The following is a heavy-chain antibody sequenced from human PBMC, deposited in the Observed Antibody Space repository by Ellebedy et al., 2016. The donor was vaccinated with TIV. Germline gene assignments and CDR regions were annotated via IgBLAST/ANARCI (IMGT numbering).Heavy chain of an antibody. J-gene: IGHJ5*02. V-gene: IGHV1-8*01. CDR3: ARAGRVLQRNCTSDTCYVWFDP. CDR1: GYTFTSYD. CDR2: MSPNNGNT. D-gene: IGHD2-2*01. Sequence: ASVKVSXXASGYTFTSYDVNWVRQATGQGLEWMGWMSPNNGNTGYAQKFQGRVTMTRNTSISTAYLELSSLTSEDTAVYYCARAGRVLQRNCTSDTCYVWFDPWGQGTLVTVSS.